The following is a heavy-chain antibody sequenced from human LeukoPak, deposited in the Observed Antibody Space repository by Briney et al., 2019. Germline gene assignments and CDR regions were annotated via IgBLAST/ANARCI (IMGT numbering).Heavy chain of an antibody. Sequence: SETLSLACTVSGGSISSYYWSWIRQPPGKGLEWIGYIYTSGSTNYNPSLKSRVTISVDTSKNQFSLKLSSVTAADTAVYYCARQRYSGYDVFDYWGQGTLVTVSS. J-gene: IGHJ4*02. V-gene: IGHV4-4*09. D-gene: IGHD5-12*01. CDR2: IYTSGST. CDR3: ARQRYSGYDVFDY. CDR1: GGSISSYY.